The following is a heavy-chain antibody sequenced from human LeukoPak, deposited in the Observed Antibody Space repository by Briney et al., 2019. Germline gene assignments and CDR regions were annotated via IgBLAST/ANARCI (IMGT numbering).Heavy chain of an antibody. Sequence: GGSLRLSCAASGFNVSSYAMHWVRQAPGKGLEWVAVISYDGSNKYYADSVKGRFTISRDNSKNTLYLKMTSLRAEDTAVYYCARDYCGGNNLCFADFWGQGTLVTVSS. CDR1: GFNVSSYA. CDR2: ISYDGSNK. D-gene: IGHD4-23*01. V-gene: IGHV3-30*04. J-gene: IGHJ4*02. CDR3: ARDYCGGNNLCFADF.